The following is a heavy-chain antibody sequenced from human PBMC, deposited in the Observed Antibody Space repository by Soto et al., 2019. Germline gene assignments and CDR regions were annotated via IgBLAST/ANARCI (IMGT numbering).Heavy chain of an antibody. V-gene: IGHV2-5*02. CDR3: APRHGLRFFDY. D-gene: IGHD2-21*02. CDR1: GLSLRTSEVG. CDR2: IYWDDDK. J-gene: IGHJ4*02. Sequence: QITLKESGPTLVKPTQTLTLTCTFSGLSLRTSEVGVGWIRQPPGKALEWLALIYWDDDKRYNPSLKSRLTITKDTSKNQVVLTMTNMDPVDTATFYCAPRHGLRFFDYWGQGTLVTVSS.